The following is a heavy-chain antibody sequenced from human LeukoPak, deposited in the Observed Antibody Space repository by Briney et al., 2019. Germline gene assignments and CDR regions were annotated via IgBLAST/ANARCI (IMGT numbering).Heavy chain of an antibody. CDR3: ARVGPITMVRGVRNYFDY. CDR1: GYTFTSYY. V-gene: IGHV1-46*03. CDR2: INPSGGST. Sequence: GASVKVSCKASGYTFTSYYMRWVRQAPGQGLEWMGIINPSGGSTSYAQKFQGRVTMTGDTSTSTVYMELSSLRSEDTAVYYCARVGPITMVRGVRNYFDYWGQGTLVTVSS. D-gene: IGHD3-10*01. J-gene: IGHJ4*02.